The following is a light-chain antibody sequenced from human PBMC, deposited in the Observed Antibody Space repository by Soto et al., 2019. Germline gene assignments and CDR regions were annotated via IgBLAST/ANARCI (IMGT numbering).Light chain of an antibody. Sequence: ELVMTQSPATLSVSPGERATLSCRASQSVSSNLAWYQQKPGQAPRLLIYGASTRATGIPARFSGSGSGTEFTLTISSLQSEYFAVYYCQQYNNWPLTFGGGTKVDIK. V-gene: IGKV3-15*01. CDR3: QQYNNWPLT. CDR2: GAS. J-gene: IGKJ4*01. CDR1: QSVSSN.